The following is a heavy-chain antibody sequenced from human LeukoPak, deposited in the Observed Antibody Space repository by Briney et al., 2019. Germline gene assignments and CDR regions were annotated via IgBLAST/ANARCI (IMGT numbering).Heavy chain of an antibody. V-gene: IGHV1-18*01. CDR1: GYTFTSYD. J-gene: IGHJ4*02. D-gene: IGHD6-13*01. CDR2: ISTYNGNT. CDR3: ARGDRIAAAGSPFY. Sequence: ASVKVSCKASGYTFTSYDISWVRQAPGQGLEWMGRISTYNGNTNFAQEFQGRVTMTTDTSTSTAYMELSSPRSEDTAVYYCARGDRIAAAGSPFYWGQGTLVTVSS.